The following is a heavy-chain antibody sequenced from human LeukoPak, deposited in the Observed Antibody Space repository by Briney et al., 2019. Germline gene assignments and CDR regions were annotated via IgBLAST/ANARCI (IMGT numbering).Heavy chain of an antibody. J-gene: IGHJ4*02. Sequence: PGGSLRLSGAASGFTFSSYAMSWVRQAPGKGLEWVSAISGSGGSTYYADSVKGRFTISRDNSKNTLYLQMNSLRAEDTAVYYCALMTTVIPLPAFDYWGQGTLVTVSS. CDR3: ALMTTVIPLPAFDY. D-gene: IGHD4-17*01. CDR1: GFTFSSYA. CDR2: ISGSGGST. V-gene: IGHV3-23*01.